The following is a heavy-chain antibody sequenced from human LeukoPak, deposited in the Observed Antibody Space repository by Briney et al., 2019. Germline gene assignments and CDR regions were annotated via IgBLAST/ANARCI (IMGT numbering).Heavy chain of an antibody. D-gene: IGHD1-7*01. CDR1: GGSISSGSYY. V-gene: IGHV4-61*02. CDR2: IYTSGST. CDR3: ARGTRRHYYYCGMDV. Sequence: SQTLSLTCTVSGGSISSGSYYWSWIRQPAGKGLEWIGRIYTSGSTNYNPSLKSRVTISVDTSKNQFSLKLSSVTAADTAVYYCARGTRRHYYYCGMDVWGQGTTVTVSS. J-gene: IGHJ6*02.